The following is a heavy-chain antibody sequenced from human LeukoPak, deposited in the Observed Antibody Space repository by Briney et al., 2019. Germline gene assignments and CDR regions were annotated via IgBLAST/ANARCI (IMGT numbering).Heavy chain of an antibody. V-gene: IGHV4-61*02. Sequence: SETLSLTCTVSGGSISSGSYYWSWIRQPAGKGLEWIGRIYTSGSTNYNPSLKSRVTISVDTSKNQFSLKLSSVTAADTAVYYCARAYYPHPTDAFDIWGQGTWSPSLQ. CDR3: ARAYYPHPTDAFDI. CDR1: GGSISSGSYY. D-gene: IGHD3-10*01. CDR2: IYTSGST. J-gene: IGHJ3*02.